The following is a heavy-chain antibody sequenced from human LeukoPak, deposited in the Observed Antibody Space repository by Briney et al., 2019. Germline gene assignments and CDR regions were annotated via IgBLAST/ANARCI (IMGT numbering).Heavy chain of an antibody. D-gene: IGHD2-2*02. CDR1: GFTFSSYA. CDR3: ARIPGPYCTSSDCYTLDD. Sequence: GGSLRLSCAASGFTFSSYAMHWVRQAPGKGLEWVAVISYDGSNKYYADSVKGRFTISRDNSKNTLYLQMDSLRAEDTAVYYCARIPGPYCTSSDCYTLDDWGQGALVTVSS. CDR2: ISYDGSNK. J-gene: IGHJ4*02. V-gene: IGHV3-30-3*01.